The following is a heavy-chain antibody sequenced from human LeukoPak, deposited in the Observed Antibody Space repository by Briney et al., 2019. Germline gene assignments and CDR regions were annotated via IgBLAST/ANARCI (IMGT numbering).Heavy chain of an antibody. V-gene: IGHV3-21*01. CDR1: GFTFSSYN. J-gene: IGHJ4*02. Sequence: GGSLRLSCAASGFTFSSYNMNWVRQAPGKGLEWVSSITSGSSYIYYADSVKGRFTISRDNSKNTLYLQMNSLRAEDTAVYYCARANLAAPWEYYFDYWGQGTLVTVSS. D-gene: IGHD2-15*01. CDR2: ITSGSSYI. CDR3: ARANLAAPWEYYFDY.